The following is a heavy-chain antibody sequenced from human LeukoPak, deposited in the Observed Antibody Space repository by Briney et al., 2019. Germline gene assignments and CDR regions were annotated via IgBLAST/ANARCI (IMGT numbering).Heavy chain of an antibody. CDR1: GFTFSSYW. CDR3: ARVNINNWHSCDY. V-gene: IGHV3-53*01. Sequence: PGGSLRLSCAASGFTFSSYWMSWVRQAPGKGLEWVSVIYKDGSTYYADSVKGRFTISRDNSKNTVYLQMNSLRAEDTAVYYCARVNINNWHSCDYWGQGTLVTVSS. D-gene: IGHD1-1*01. J-gene: IGHJ4*02. CDR2: IYKDGST.